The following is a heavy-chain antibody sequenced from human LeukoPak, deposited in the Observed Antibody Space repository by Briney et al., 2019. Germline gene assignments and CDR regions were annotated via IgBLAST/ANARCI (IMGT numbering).Heavy chain of an antibody. J-gene: IGHJ4*02. CDR3: TTDNAGDYDLWSGYYFPDY. Sequence: GGSLRLSCAASGFTFSNAWMSWVRQAPGKGLEWVGRIKSKTDGGTTDYAAPVKGRFTISRDDSKNTLYLQMNSLKTEDTAVYYCTTDNAGDYDLWSGYYFPDYWAREPWSPSPQ. V-gene: IGHV3-15*01. CDR2: IKSKTDGGTT. D-gene: IGHD3-3*01. CDR1: GFTFSNAW.